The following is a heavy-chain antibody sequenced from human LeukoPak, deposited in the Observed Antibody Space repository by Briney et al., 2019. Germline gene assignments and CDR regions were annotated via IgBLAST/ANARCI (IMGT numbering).Heavy chain of an antibody. V-gene: IGHV4-39*01. CDR1: GGSISSNNY. CDR2: IYYSGNT. D-gene: IGHD4-17*01. J-gene: IGHJ4*02. CDR3: ARGDDGALDY. Sequence: SETLSLTCSVSGGSISSNNYWGWIRQPPGKGLEWIGSIYYSGNTYYNPSLKSRVTISVDTSKNQFSLKLRSVTAADTAVYYCARGDDGALDYWGQGTLVTVSS.